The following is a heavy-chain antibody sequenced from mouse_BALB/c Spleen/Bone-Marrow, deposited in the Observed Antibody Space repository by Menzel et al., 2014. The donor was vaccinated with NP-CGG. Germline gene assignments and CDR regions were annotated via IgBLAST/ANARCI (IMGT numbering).Heavy chain of an antibody. J-gene: IGHJ2*01. D-gene: IGHD2-2*01. CDR1: GYLFTDYN. CDR2: IDPYNGAA. V-gene: IGHV1S135*01. Sequence: VHVKQSGPELVKPGASVKVSCTASGYLFTDYNIYWVKQSPGKSLEWRGYIDPYNGAASYNQRFKGKATLTVDKSSSTAFMHLNGLTSEDSAVYYCARGTRYGYDGFDCWGQGTTLTVSS. CDR3: ARGTRYGYDGFDC.